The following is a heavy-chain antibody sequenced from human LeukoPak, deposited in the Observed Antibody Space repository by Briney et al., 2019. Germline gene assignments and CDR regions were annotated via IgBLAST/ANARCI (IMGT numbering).Heavy chain of an antibody. J-gene: IGHJ5*02. CDR1: GGSISSYY. Sequence: SETLSLTCTVSGGSISSYYLSWIRQPPGKGLEWIGYIYYSGSTNYNPSLKSRVTISVDTSKNQFSLKLNSVTAADTAVYYCARDPRGGTSRDNWFDPWGQGTLVTVSS. CDR3: ARDPRGGTSRDNWFDP. V-gene: IGHV4-59*01. CDR2: IYYSGST. D-gene: IGHD1-1*01.